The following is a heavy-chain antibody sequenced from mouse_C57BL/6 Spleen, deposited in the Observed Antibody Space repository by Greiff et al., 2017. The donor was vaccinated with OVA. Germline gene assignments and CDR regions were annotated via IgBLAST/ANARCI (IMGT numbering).Heavy chain of an antibody. Sequence: VQLQQSGAELVKPGASVKLSCTASGFTIKDYYMHWVKQRTEQGLEWIGRIDPEDGETKYAPNFQGKATITADTSSNTAYLQLSSLTSEDTAVYYCARSTGNWYFDVWGTGTTVTVSS. D-gene: IGHD4-1*01. CDR1: GFTIKDYY. V-gene: IGHV14-2*01. CDR2: IDPEDGET. J-gene: IGHJ1*03. CDR3: ARSTGNWYFDV.